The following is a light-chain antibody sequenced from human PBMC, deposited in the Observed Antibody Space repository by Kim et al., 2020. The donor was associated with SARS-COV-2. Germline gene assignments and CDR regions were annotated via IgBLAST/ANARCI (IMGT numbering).Light chain of an antibody. Sequence: QSVLTQPPSVSGSPGQSVTISCTGTSSDVGGYNRVSWYQQPPGTAPKLIIYEVNKRPSGVPGRFSGSKSGNTASLTISGLQAEDEADYYCSSYINSNTVIFGGGTKVTVL. CDR1: SSDVGGYNR. CDR3: SSYINSNTVI. V-gene: IGLV2-18*02. J-gene: IGLJ2*01. CDR2: EVN.